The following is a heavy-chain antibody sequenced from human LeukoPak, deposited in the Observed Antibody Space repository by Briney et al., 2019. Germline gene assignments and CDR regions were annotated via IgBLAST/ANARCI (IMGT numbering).Heavy chain of an antibody. J-gene: IGHJ4*02. Sequence: GGSLRLSRAASGFTYSSYSMNWVRQAPGKGLEWVSYISSSSSTIYYADSVKGRFTISRDNAKNSLYLQMNSLRAEDTAVYYCARDRGYSGCDYRYWGQGTLVTVSS. D-gene: IGHD5-12*01. V-gene: IGHV3-48*01. CDR3: ARDRGYSGCDYRY. CDR2: ISSSSSTI. CDR1: GFTYSSYS.